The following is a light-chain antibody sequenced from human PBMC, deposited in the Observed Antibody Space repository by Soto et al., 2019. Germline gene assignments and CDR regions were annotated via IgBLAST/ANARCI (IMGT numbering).Light chain of an antibody. CDR2: TAS. J-gene: IGKJ1*01. CDR3: QQTYSFPWT. V-gene: IGKV1-39*01. Sequence: DIQLTQSPSFLSASVGDRVTISCRASQGISDYLSWFQQKPGEAPKLLINTASTLQSGVPIRFSGAGSRTHFSLTISGLQPEDSATYYCQQTYSFPWTFGQGTKVDI. CDR1: QGISDY.